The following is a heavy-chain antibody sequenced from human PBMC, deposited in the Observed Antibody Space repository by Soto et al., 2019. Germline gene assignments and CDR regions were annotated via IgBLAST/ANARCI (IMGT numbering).Heavy chain of an antibody. CDR1: GGSISGSNW. CDR3: ARLSIAAAGTPNYYYYYGMDV. Sequence: SETLSLTCAVSGGSISGSNWWSWVRQPPGKGLEWIGEIYHSGSTNYNPSLKSRVTISVDKSKNQFSLKLSSVTAADTAVYYCARLSIAAAGTPNYYYYYGMDVWGQGTTVTVSS. CDR2: IYHSGST. V-gene: IGHV4-4*02. J-gene: IGHJ6*02. D-gene: IGHD6-13*01.